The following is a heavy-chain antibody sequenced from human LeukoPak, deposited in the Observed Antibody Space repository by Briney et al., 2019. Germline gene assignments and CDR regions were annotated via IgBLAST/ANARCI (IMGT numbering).Heavy chain of an antibody. CDR1: GFTFSEHY. V-gene: IGHV3-72*01. Sequence: GGSLRLSCAASGFTFSEHYMDWVRQAAGKGLEWIGRIRDKANSHTTEYAASVKGRFSVSRDDSKNSLYLQMNSLKTEDTAVYYCARGARRELERGSPNYYYYGMDVWGQGTTVSVFS. CDR3: ARGARRELERGSPNYYYYGMDV. D-gene: IGHD1-1*01. CDR2: IRDKANSHTT. J-gene: IGHJ6*02.